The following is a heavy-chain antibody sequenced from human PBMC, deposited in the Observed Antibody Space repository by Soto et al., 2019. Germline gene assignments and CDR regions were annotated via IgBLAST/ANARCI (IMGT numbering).Heavy chain of an antibody. CDR3: AKDLGGYSYGPDY. J-gene: IGHJ4*02. CDR2: IPYDGSNE. CDR1: GFTFGSYG. Sequence: PGGSLRLSCAASGFTFGSYGMHWVRQAPGKGLEWVAVIPYDGSNEYYADSVKGRFTISRDKSKNTLYLQMNSLITEDTAVYHCAKDLGGYSYGPDYWGQGTQVTVSS. D-gene: IGHD5-18*01. V-gene: IGHV3-30*18.